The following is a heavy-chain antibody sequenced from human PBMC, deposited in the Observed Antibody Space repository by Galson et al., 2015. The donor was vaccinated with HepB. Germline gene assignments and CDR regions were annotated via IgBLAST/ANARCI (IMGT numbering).Heavy chain of an antibody. CDR3: ARGVDIVAERRPYYYGMDV. Sequence: SVKVSCKASGYTFTSYYMHWVRQAPGQGLEWMGIINPSGGSTSYAQKFQGRVTMTRDTSTSTVYMELSSLRSEDTAVYYCARGVDIVAERRPYYYGMDVWGQGTLVTVSS. CDR1: GYTFTSYY. D-gene: IGHD5-12*01. J-gene: IGHJ6*02. CDR2: INPSGGST. V-gene: IGHV1-46*01.